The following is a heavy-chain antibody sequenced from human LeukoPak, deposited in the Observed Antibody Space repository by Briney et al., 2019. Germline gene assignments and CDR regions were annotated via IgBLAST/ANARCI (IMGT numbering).Heavy chain of an antibody. Sequence: PSETLSLTCTVSGGSISSYYWNWIRQPAGKGLEWIGRIYTSGSTNYNPSLKSRVTMSVDTSKNQFSLKLSSVTAADTAVYYCAGRYCSGGSCHYYMDVWGKGTTVTVSS. CDR1: GGSISSYY. CDR3: AGRYCSGGSCHYYMDV. CDR2: IYTSGST. V-gene: IGHV4-4*07. J-gene: IGHJ6*03. D-gene: IGHD2-15*01.